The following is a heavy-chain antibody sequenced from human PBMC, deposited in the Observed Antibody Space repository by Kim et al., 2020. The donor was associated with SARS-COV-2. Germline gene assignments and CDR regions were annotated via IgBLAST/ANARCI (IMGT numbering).Heavy chain of an antibody. J-gene: IGHJ4*02. CDR2: IKQDGSEK. D-gene: IGHD6-13*01. Sequence: GGSLRLSCAASGFTFSSYWMSWVRQAPGKGLEGVANIKQDGSEKYYVDSVKGRFTISRDNAKNSLYLQMNSLRAEDTAVYYCARDRVRIAAAGPYNDYWGQGALVTVSS. CDR1: GFTFSSYW. CDR3: ARDRVRIAAAGPYNDY. V-gene: IGHV3-7*03.